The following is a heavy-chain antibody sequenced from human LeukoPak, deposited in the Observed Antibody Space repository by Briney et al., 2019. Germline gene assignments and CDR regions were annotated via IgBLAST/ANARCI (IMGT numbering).Heavy chain of an antibody. CDR1: GGSISNYY. J-gene: IGHJ4*02. D-gene: IGHD2-2*02. CDR2: IYYSGST. V-gene: IGHV4-59*08. Sequence: SETLSLTCTVSGGSISNYYWTWVRQPPGKGLEWIGYIYYSGSTNYNPSLSSRVTISLDTSKNQFSLMLRSLTAADTAVYYCARRYTASPGERFDYWGQGTLVTVSS. CDR3: ARRYTASPGERFDY.